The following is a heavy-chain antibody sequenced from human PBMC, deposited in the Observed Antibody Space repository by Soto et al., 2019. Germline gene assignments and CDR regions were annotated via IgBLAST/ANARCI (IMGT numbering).Heavy chain of an antibody. CDR2: ISSSGYST. CDR1: RFTFNNYA. CDR3: AKGSVVVAAKFDS. J-gene: IGHJ4*02. Sequence: GGSLRLSCAASRFTFNNYAMSWVRQAPGKGLEWVSAISSSGYSTYYADSVKGRFTISRDNSKNTVYLQMNNLRAEDTAVYYCAKGSVVVAAKFDSWGQGTLVTVSS. D-gene: IGHD2-21*02. V-gene: IGHV3-23*01.